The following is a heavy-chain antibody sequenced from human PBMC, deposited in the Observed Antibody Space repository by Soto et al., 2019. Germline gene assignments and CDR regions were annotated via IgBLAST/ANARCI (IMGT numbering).Heavy chain of an antibody. Sequence: QVQLQESGPGLVKPSGTLSLTCAVSGVSFTSNNWWTWVRQPPGQGLEWIGEIYRTGSTNYNPSLKSRVTISLDKSENQFSLKVTSLTAADTTVYYCASRDPGTSVDYWGQGTLVTVSS. D-gene: IGHD1-7*01. CDR1: GVSFTSNNW. CDR3: ASRDPGTSVDY. V-gene: IGHV4-4*02. J-gene: IGHJ4*02. CDR2: IYRTGST.